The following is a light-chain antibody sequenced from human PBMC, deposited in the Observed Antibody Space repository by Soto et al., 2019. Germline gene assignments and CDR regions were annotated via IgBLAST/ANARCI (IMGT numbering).Light chain of an antibody. V-gene: IGKV1-13*02. CDR2: DAS. CDR3: EQFNSYHIT. J-gene: IGKJ5*01. CDR1: QGISSA. Sequence: AIQLTQSPSSLSASVGDRVTITCRASQGISSALAWYQQKPGKAPKLLIYDASSLESGVPSRFSGSGSGTDFTLSISSLQPEDFATSYCEQFNSYHITFGQGTRLEIK.